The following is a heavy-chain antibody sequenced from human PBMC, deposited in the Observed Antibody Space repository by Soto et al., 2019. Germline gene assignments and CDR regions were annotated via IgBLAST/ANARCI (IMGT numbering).Heavy chain of an antibody. CDR3: ASPGGGEDY. V-gene: IGHV4-4*02. J-gene: IGHJ4*02. CDR2: IYHSGST. Sequence: QVQLQESGPGLVKPSGTLSLTCAVSGGSIISSHWWSWVRQPPGKGLEWIGEIYHSGSTNYNPSPRGRVTISVAKSKNQFSLKRSSVTAADTAVYYCASPGGGEDYWGQGTLVTVSS. CDR1: GGSIISSHW. D-gene: IGHD3-16*01.